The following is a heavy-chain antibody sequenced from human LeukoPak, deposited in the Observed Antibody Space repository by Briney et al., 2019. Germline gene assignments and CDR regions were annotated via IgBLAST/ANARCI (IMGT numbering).Heavy chain of an antibody. Sequence: SETLSLTCTVSGGSISSGSYYWSWIRQPAGKGLEWIGRIYTSGSTNYNPSLKSRVTMSVDTSKNQFSLKLSSVTAADTAVYYCARANPAIEDYSNLNMDVWGKGTTVTVSS. CDR1: GGSISSGSYY. D-gene: IGHD4-11*01. CDR3: ARANPAIEDYSNLNMDV. CDR2: IYTSGST. V-gene: IGHV4-61*02. J-gene: IGHJ6*03.